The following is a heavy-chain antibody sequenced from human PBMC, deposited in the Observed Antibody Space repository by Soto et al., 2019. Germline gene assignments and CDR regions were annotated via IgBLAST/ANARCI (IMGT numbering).Heavy chain of an antibody. D-gene: IGHD6-19*01. V-gene: IGHV3-66*01. CDR3: ASARVAVAGTGGYYFDY. CDR2: IYSGGST. J-gene: IGHJ4*02. Sequence: GGSLRLSCAASGFTVSSNYMSWVRQAPGKGLEWVSVIYSGGSTYYPDSVKGRFTISRDNSKNTLYLQMNSLRAEDTAVYYCASARVAVAGTGGYYFDYWGQGTLVTVSS. CDR1: GFTVSSNY.